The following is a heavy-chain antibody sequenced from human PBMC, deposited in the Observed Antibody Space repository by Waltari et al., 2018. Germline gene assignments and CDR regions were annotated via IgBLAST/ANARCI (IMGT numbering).Heavy chain of an antibody. D-gene: IGHD3-10*01. Sequence: QMQLVQSGPEVKKPGTSVKVSCKASGFTFTSSAMQWVRQARGQRLEWIGWIVVGSGNTNYAQKFQERVTMTRDMSTSTAYMELSSRRSEDTVVYYWAAEYYYGSGSYHDYWGQGTLVTVSS. CDR2: IVVGSGNT. CDR3: AAEYYYGSGSYHDY. V-gene: IGHV1-58*02. J-gene: IGHJ4*02. CDR1: GFTFTSSA.